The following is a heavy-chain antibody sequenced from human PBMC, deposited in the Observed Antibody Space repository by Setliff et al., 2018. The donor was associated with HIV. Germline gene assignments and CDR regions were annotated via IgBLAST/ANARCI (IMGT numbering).Heavy chain of an antibody. CDR2: VYNSGST. D-gene: IGHD1-26*01. CDR1: GESIRTSSYY. CDR3: ARPRNSNTWEAALF. V-gene: IGHV4-39*01. Sequence: ASETLSLTCTVSGESIRTSSYYWSWSRQTPEKGLEWIGSVYNSGSTYSSPSLTSRVTISVDTSKNQFSLKMTSVTAADMGVYYCARPRNSNTWEAALFWGQGILVTVSS. J-gene: IGHJ4*02.